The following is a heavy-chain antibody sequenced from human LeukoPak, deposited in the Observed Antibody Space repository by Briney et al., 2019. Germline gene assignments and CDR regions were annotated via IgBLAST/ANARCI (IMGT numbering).Heavy chain of an antibody. CDR3: ARDNYDSSGYYGT. D-gene: IGHD3-22*01. CDR1: GGTFSSYA. V-gene: IGHV1-18*01. CDR2: ISAYNGNT. J-gene: IGHJ5*02. Sequence: GASVKVSCKASGGTFSSYAISWVRQAPGQGLEWMGWISAYNGNTKYAQKLQGRVTMTTDTSTSTAYMELRSLRSDDTAVYYCARDNYDSSGYYGTWGQGTLVTVSS.